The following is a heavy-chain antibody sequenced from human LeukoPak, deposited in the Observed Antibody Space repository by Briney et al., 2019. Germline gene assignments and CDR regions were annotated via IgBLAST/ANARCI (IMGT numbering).Heavy chain of an antibody. CDR2: IYPGDSDT. V-gene: IGHV5-51*01. CDR3: ARVLYSAYNAFDI. D-gene: IGHD3-16*01. Sequence: GESLKISCKGSGYSFTNYWIGWVRQMPGKGLEWMGIIYPGDSDTRYSPSVQGQVTISADKSISTAYLQWSSLKASDTAMYYCARVLYSAYNAFDIWGKGTTVTISS. CDR1: GYSFTNYW. J-gene: IGHJ6*04.